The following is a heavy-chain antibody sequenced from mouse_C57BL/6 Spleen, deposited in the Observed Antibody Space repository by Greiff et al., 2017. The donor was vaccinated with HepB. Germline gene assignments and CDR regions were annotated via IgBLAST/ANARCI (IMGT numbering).Heavy chain of an antibody. CDR3: AREKIYYGNPYAMDY. Sequence: VQLKQSGPVLVKPGASVKMSCKASGYTFTDYYMNWVKQSHGKSLEWIGVINPYNGGTSYNQKFKGKATLTVDKSSSTAYMELNSLTSEDSAVYYCAREKIYYGNPYAMDYWGQGTSVTVSS. D-gene: IGHD2-1*01. CDR1: GYTFTDYY. J-gene: IGHJ4*01. CDR2: INPYNGGT. V-gene: IGHV1-19*01.